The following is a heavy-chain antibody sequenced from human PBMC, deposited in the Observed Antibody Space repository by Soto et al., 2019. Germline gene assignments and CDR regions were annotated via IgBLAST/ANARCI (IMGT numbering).Heavy chain of an antibody. V-gene: IGHV1-69*02. Sequence: SVKVSCKASGGTFSSYTISWVRQAPGQGLEWMGRIIPILGIANYAQKFQGRVTITADKSTSTAYMELSSLRSEDTAVYYCARGYSSSWPSFDYWGQGTLVTVSS. D-gene: IGHD6-13*01. CDR2: IIPILGIA. CDR3: ARGYSSSWPSFDY. CDR1: GGTFSSYT. J-gene: IGHJ4*02.